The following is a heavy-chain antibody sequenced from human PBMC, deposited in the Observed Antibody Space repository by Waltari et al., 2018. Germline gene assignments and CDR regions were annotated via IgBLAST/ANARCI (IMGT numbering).Heavy chain of an antibody. D-gene: IGHD3-3*01. J-gene: IGHJ4*02. V-gene: IGHV1-69*01. CDR3: ARGDDFWSGSFFDF. Sequence: LEWMGGVIPVFGQPKYGQKFQGRLTIIADGPTSTVYMELSSLRSEDTAVYYCARGDDFWSGSFFDFWGQGTLVTVSS. CDR2: VIPVFGQP.